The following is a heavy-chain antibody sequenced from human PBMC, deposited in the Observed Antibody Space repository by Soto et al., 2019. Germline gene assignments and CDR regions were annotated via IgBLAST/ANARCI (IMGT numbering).Heavy chain of an antibody. CDR3: ASSYYRSGTPYYYGMDV. D-gene: IGHD3-10*01. CDR2: ISAYNGNT. V-gene: IGHV1-18*01. CDR1: GYTFTSYG. Sequence: QVQLVQSGAEVKKPGASVKVSCKASGYTFTSYGISWVRQAPGQGLEWMGRISAYNGNTNYTQKLQDRVTMTTDTSTSTAYMELRSLRSDDTAVYYCASSYYRSGTPYYYGMDVWGQGTTVTVSS. J-gene: IGHJ6*02.